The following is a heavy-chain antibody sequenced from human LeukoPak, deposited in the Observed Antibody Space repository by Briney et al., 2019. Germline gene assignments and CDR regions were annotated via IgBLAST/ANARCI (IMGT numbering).Heavy chain of an antibody. CDR3: VHTYYYVSGYSAFDY. D-gene: IGHD3-10*01. CDR1: GFSLSTSGVG. CDR2: IYWDDDK. Sequence: SGPTLVKPTQTLTLTCTFSGFSLSTSGVGVGWIRQPPGKALEWLALIYWDDDKRYSPSLKSRLTITKDTSKNRVVLTMTNMDPVDTATYFCVHTYYYVSGYSAFDYWGQGTLVTVSS. J-gene: IGHJ4*02. V-gene: IGHV2-5*02.